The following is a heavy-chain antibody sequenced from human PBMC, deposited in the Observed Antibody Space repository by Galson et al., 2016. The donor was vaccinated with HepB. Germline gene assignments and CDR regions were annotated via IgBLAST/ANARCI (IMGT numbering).Heavy chain of an antibody. J-gene: IGHJ2*01. CDR1: GFTFSNYA. V-gene: IGHV3-23*01. CDR2: ISGSGDST. D-gene: IGHD3-22*01. Sequence: SLRLSCAASGFTFSNYAMSWVRQAPGKGLEWVSTISGSGDSTYYADSVKGRFTLSRDNSKNTLFLQMNSLRADDTAVYYCAKDHEHDNSSYFYLYWHFDLWGRGTLVAVS. CDR3: AKDHEHDNSSYFYLYWHFDL.